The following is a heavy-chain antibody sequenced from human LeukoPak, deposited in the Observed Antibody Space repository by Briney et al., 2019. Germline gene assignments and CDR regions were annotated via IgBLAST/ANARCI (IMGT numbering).Heavy chain of an antibody. V-gene: IGHV4-4*07. CDR3: ARGGLRGSWTFDY. CDR1: YGSIGTYL. D-gene: IGHD1-26*01. Sequence: PSETLSLTCTVSYGSIGTYLWSWVRQPAGKRLEWIGRIFASGSTFYSPSLKSRVTISVDTSKNQFSLKLSSVTAADTAVYYCARGGLRGSWTFDYWGQGTLVTVSS. J-gene: IGHJ4*02. CDR2: IFASGST.